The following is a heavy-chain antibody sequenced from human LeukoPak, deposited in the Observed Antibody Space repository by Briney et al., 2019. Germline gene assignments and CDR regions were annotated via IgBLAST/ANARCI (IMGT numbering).Heavy chain of an antibody. CDR3: ARGGDYYDSSGYIDY. J-gene: IGHJ4*02. CDR1: GGTFSSYA. CDR2: IIPIFGTA. D-gene: IGHD3-22*01. V-gene: IGHV1-69*13. Sequence: SVKVSCKASGGTFSSYAISWVRQAPGQGLEWMGGIIPIFGTANYAQKFQGRVTITADESTSTAYMELSSLRSEDTAVYYCARGGDYYDSSGYIDYWGQGTLVTVSS.